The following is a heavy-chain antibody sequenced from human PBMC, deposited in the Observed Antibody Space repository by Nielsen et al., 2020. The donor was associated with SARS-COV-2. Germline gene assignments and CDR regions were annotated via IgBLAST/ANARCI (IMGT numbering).Heavy chain of an antibody. J-gene: IGHJ4*02. V-gene: IGHV3-21*01. CDR3: ARDASIAAVVPNYFDY. CDR1: GFTFSSYS. D-gene: IGHD6-13*01. Sequence: GESLKISCAASGFTFSSYSMNWVRQAPGKGLEWVSSISSSSSYIYYADSVKGRFTISRDNAKNSLYLQMNSLRAEDTAVYYCARDASIAAVVPNYFDYWGQGTLVTVSS. CDR2: ISSSSSYI.